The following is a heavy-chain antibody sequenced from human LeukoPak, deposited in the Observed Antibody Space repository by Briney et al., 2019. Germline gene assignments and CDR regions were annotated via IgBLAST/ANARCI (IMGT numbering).Heavy chain of an antibody. CDR1: GFIFADYA. CDR3: AKGKTFYGSGSYSDC. V-gene: IGHV3-43*02. CDR2: ISGDGGST. J-gene: IGHJ4*02. D-gene: IGHD3-10*01. Sequence: PGGSLRLSCVASGFIFADYAVHWVRQVPGKGLEWVSLISGDGGSTYYADSVKGRFTISRDNSENPLYLQMNSLRTEDTALYYCAKGKTFYGSGSYSDCWGQGTLVTISS.